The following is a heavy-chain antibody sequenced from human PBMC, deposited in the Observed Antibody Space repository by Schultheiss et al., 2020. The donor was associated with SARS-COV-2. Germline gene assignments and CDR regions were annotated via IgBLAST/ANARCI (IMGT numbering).Heavy chain of an antibody. V-gene: IGHV4-39*07. Sequence: SETLSLTCTVSGGSISSSSYYWSWIRQPPGKGLEWIGEINHSGSTNYNPSLKSRVTISVDTSKNQFSLKLSSVTAADTAVYYCARGALLHYFDYWGQGTLVTVSS. CDR2: INHSGST. CDR3: ARGALLHYFDY. J-gene: IGHJ4*02. CDR1: GGSISSSSYY. D-gene: IGHD2/OR15-2a*01.